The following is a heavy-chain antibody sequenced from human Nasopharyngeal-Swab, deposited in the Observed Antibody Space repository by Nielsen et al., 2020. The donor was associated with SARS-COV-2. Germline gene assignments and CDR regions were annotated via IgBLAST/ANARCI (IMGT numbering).Heavy chain of an antibody. V-gene: IGHV1-69*13. J-gene: IGHJ4*02. Sequence: SVKVSCKASGGTFSSYAISWVRQAPGQGLEWMGGIIPIFGTANYAQKFQGRVTIIADESTSTAYMELSSLRSEDTAVYYCARGAPRLWFGEFYYWGQGTLVTVSS. CDR3: ARGAPRLWFGEFYY. D-gene: IGHD3-10*01. CDR1: GGTFSSYA. CDR2: IIPIFGTA.